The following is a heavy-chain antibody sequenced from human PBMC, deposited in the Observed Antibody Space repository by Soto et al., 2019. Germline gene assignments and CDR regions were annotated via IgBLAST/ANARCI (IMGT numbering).Heavy chain of an antibody. Sequence: TLSLTCTVSGGSISSGGYYWSWIRQHPGKGLEWIGYIYYSGSTYYNPSLKSRVTISVDTSKNQSSLKLSSVTAADTAVYYCARAYCSGGSCYSGYYYYYYMDVWGKGTTVTVSS. CDR3: ARAYCSGGSCYSGYYYYYYMDV. J-gene: IGHJ6*03. CDR2: IYYSGST. V-gene: IGHV4-31*03. CDR1: GGSISSGGYY. D-gene: IGHD2-15*01.